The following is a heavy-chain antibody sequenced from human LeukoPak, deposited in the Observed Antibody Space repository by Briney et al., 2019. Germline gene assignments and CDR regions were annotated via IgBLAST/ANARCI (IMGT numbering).Heavy chain of an antibody. CDR3: ARVRLGRGLDY. CDR2: IHTSGST. V-gene: IGHV4-4*07. CDR1: VDSISSSS. D-gene: IGHD6-19*01. Sequence: SETLSLTCTVSVDSISSSSWGWIWHRAGKGLEWIGRIHTSGSTYYSPSLKSRVTMSEDTSTNQFSLKLSSVTAADTAMYYCARVRLGRGLDYWGQGTLVTVSS. J-gene: IGHJ4*02.